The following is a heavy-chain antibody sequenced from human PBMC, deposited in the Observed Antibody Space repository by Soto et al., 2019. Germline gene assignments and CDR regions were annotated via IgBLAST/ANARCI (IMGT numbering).Heavy chain of an antibody. CDR2: INSGSTHI. J-gene: IGHJ4*02. V-gene: IGHV3-21*01. CDR1: GFTFREYS. Sequence: EVQMVESGGGLVKPRGSLRLSCAASGFTFREYSMNWVRQAPGKGLEWVSSINSGSTHIFASDSMKGRFTISRDNAKKSLYLQMDSLRVDDTAVYYCARERADGSIDYWGQGTLVTVSS. CDR3: ARERADGSIDY.